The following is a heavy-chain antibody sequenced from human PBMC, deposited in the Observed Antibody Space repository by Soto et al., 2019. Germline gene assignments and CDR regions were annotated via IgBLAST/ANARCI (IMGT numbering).Heavy chain of an antibody. D-gene: IGHD3-22*01. Sequence: QVQLQESGPGLVKPSQTLSLTCSVSGGSINSGGYYWTWIRQHPGKGLEWIGNIFYSGSTSYNPSLKSRLTISIVTSKTHFSLKLSSVTAADTAVYYCARNSISKKIDYWGQGTLVTVSS. V-gene: IGHV4-31*03. J-gene: IGHJ4*02. CDR2: IFYSGST. CDR3: ARNSISKKIDY. CDR1: GGSINSGGYY.